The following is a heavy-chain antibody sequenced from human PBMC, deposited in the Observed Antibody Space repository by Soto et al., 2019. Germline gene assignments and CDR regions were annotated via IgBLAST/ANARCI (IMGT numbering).Heavy chain of an antibody. J-gene: IGHJ5*02. V-gene: IGHV3-23*01. CDR1: GLIFDKFG. Sequence: GGSLRLSCAASGLIFDKFGMSWVREAPGKGLEWISSISGSGFKKYYADSVKGRFTISRDNSKSTVYLELNNLSAEDTAVYHCAKNQGVELVPLATVDWFDPWGQGP. CDR2: ISGSGFKK. D-gene: IGHD1-26*01. CDR3: AKNQGVELVPLATVDWFDP.